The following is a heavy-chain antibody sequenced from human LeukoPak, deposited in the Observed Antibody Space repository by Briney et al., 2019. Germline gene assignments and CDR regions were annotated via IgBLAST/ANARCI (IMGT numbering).Heavy chain of an antibody. CDR2: IHHSKSS. V-gene: IGHV4-4*02. CDR3: ARAPPGMTMGPGDY. J-gene: IGHJ4*02. CDR1: GDSITSDKW. Sequence: SGTLSLTCAVSGDSITSDKWWTWVRQPPGKGLEWIGEIHHSKSSNYYPSLKSRVTISVDKSKNQFSLELNSVTAADTAVYYCARAPPGMTMGPGDYWGQGALVIVSS. D-gene: IGHD6-13*01.